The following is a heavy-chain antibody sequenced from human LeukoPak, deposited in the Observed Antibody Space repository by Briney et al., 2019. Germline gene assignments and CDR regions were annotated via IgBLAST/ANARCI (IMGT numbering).Heavy chain of an antibody. CDR3: PRDLVTVTKGFDI. CDR1: ADSFSSHY. Sequence: SETLSLTCAVSADSFSSHYWTWIRQSPGKGLEWIGYISYIGSTNYNPSLKSRVTISIDTSKNQFSLKLRSVTAADTAVYYCPRDLVTVTKGFDIWGQGTMVSVSS. V-gene: IGHV4-59*11. D-gene: IGHD4-17*01. J-gene: IGHJ3*02. CDR2: ISYIGST.